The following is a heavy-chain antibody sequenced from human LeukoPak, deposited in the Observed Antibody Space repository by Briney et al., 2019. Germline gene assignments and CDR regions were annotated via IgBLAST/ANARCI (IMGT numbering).Heavy chain of an antibody. CDR1: GFTFSSYS. D-gene: IGHD3-22*01. V-gene: IGHV3-48*01. J-gene: IGHJ4*02. Sequence: GGSLRLSCAASGFTFSSYSMNWVRQAPGKGLEWVSYISSSSSTIYYADSVKGRFTISRDNAKNSLYLQMNSLRAEDTAEYYCARGGYDSSGYYPYYFDYWGQGTLVTVSS. CDR3: ARGGYDSSGYYPYYFDY. CDR2: ISSSSSTI.